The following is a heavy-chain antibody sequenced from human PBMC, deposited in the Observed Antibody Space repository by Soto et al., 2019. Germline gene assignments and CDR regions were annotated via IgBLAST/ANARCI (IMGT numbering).Heavy chain of an antibody. CDR2: INPNSGGT. J-gene: IGHJ5*02. CDR1: GYTFTGYY. D-gene: IGHD6-13*01. Sequence: GPVKVSCKASGYTFTGYYMHWVRQAPGQGLEWMGWINPNSGGTNYAQKFQGWVTMTRDTSISTAYMELSRLRSDDTAVYYCARAGSSSRPDWFDPWGQGNLVTVS. CDR3: ARAGSSSRPDWFDP. V-gene: IGHV1-2*04.